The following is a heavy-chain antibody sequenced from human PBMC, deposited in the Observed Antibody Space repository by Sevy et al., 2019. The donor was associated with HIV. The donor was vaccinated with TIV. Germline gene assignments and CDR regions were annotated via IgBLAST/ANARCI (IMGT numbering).Heavy chain of an antibody. CDR2: ISSSSSYI. J-gene: IGHJ4*02. CDR1: GFTFSSYS. CDR3: ASSPYYDILTQINPY. V-gene: IGHV3-21*01. D-gene: IGHD3-9*01. Sequence: GGSLRLSCAASGFTFSSYSMNWVRQAPGKGLEWVSSISSSSSYIYYADSVKGRFTISRDNAKNSLYLQMNSLRAEDTAVYYCASSPYYDILTQINPYWGQGTLVTVSS.